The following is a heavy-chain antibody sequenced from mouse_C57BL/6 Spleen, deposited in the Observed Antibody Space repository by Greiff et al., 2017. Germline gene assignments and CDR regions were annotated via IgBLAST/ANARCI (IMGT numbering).Heavy chain of an antibody. CDR1: GYTFTSYW. Sequence: QVQLKQPGAELVKPGASVKLSCKASGYTFTSYWMHWVKQRPGQGLEWIGMIHPNSGSTNYNEKFKSKATLTVEKSSSTAYMQLSSLTSEDSAVYYCARGGENVGAMDYWGQGTSVTVSS. CDR3: ARGGENVGAMDY. V-gene: IGHV1-64*01. J-gene: IGHJ4*01. D-gene: IGHD1-1*01. CDR2: IHPNSGST.